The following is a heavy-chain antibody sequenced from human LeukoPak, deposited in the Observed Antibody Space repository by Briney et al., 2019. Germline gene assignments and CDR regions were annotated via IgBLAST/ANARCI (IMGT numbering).Heavy chain of an antibody. V-gene: IGHV3-23*01. CDR2: VSDSGRST. Sequence: PGGSLRLSCAASGFTFSNYAVSWVRQAPGKGLEWVSGVSDSGRSTYYTDSVKGRCAISRDNSKNTVSLQMNNVRAEDTAVYFCAKHDSFIPSWGQGILVTVSS. CDR1: GFTFSNYA. J-gene: IGHJ5*02. D-gene: IGHD3-16*02. CDR3: AKHDSFIPS.